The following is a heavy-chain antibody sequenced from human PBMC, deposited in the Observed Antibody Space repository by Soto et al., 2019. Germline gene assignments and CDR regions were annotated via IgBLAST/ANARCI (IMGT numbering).Heavy chain of an antibody. CDR3: ARHRIEVVWRGFDS. D-gene: IGHD1-1*01. CDR2: SSYNGGT. Sequence: SETLSLTCTVSADSSTISDSYWGWLRQPPGKGLQWIGSSSYNGGTFYNPSLKGRVAISVDPSKKHSSLQVTSVSAADTAVYYCARHRIEVVWRGFDSWGQGSPVTVSS. J-gene: IGHJ4*02. V-gene: IGHV4-39*01. CDR1: ADSSTISDSY.